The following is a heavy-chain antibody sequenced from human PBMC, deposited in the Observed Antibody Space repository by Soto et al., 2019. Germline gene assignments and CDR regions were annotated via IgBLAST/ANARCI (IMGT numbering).Heavy chain of an antibody. CDR2: IYPGDSDT. Sequence: GESLKISCKGSGYSFTSYWIGWVRQMPGKGLEWMGIIYPGDSDTRYRPSFQGQVTISADKSISTAYLQWSSLKASDTAMYYCARSTGYCSGGSCSTAYYYYYGMDVWGQGTTVTVSS. CDR3: ARSTGYCSGGSCSTAYYYYYGMDV. CDR1: GYSFTSYW. V-gene: IGHV5-51*01. J-gene: IGHJ6*02. D-gene: IGHD2-15*01.